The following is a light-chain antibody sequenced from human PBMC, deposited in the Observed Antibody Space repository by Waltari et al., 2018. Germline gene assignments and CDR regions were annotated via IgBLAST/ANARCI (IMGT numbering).Light chain of an antibody. J-gene: IGLJ2*01. Sequence: QSALTQPRSGSGSPGKSVTIPCTGTSGAVGGYNLVSWYQHHPGKAPKVLIYDVNELPSGVPDRFSGSKSGNTASLTISGLQPEDEADYYCCSYAGSYTLIFGGGTKLTVL. CDR1: SGAVGGYNL. CDR3: CSYAGSYTLI. V-gene: IGLV2-11*01. CDR2: DVN.